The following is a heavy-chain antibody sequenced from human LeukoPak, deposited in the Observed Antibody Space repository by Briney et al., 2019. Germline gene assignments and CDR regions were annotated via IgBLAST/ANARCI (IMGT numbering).Heavy chain of an antibody. CDR3: ARVNCGGDCYPDYYYYYGMDV. CDR1: GGSISSGGYS. V-gene: IGHV4-30-2*01. D-gene: IGHD2-21*02. CDR2: IYHSGST. Sequence: SEPLSLTCAVSGGSISSGGYSWSWIRQPPGKGLEWLGYIYHSGSTYYNPSLKSRVTISVDRSKNQFSLKLSSVTAADTAVYYCARVNCGGDCYPDYYYYYGMDVWGQGTTVTVSS. J-gene: IGHJ6*02.